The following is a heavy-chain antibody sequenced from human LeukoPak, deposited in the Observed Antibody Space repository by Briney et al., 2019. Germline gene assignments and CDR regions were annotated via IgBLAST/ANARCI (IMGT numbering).Heavy chain of an antibody. V-gene: IGHV1-18*01. CDR2: INTYKGDT. Sequence: GASVKVSCKASGYXLTNYNMSWVRQAPGQGLEWMGWINTYKGDTLYAQKLQGRVTMTADTSTNTAYMELRSLRFDDTAVYYCARGHYGMDVWGQGTTVTVSS. CDR1: GYXLTNYN. CDR3: ARGHYGMDV. J-gene: IGHJ6*02.